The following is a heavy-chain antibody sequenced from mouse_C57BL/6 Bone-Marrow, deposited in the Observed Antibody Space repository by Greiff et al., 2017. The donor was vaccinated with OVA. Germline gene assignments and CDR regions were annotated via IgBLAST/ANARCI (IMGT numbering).Heavy chain of an antibody. D-gene: IGHD2-3*01. CDR2: IDPEDGET. V-gene: IGHV14-2*01. J-gene: IGHJ3*01. Sequence: VQLQQSGAELVKPGASVKLSCTASGFNIKDNYFPWVKQRTDQGWGGMGRIDPEDGETKYAPKFQGKATITADTSSNTAYLQLSSLTSEDTAVYYCARGSAIYDGYYAFAYWGQGTLVTVSA. CDR1: GFNIKDNY. CDR3: ARGSAIYDGYYAFAY.